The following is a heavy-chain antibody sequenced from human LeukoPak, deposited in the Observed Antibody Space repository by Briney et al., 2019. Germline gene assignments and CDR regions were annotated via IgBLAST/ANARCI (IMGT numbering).Heavy chain of an antibody. Sequence: ASVKVSCKAYGYAFSTYYIHWVRQAPGQGPEWMGMISPGGGTTMYAQKFQGRVTMTRDTSISTAYMELSRLRSDDTAVYYCARTGYSSYTNWFDPWGQGTLVTVSS. CDR2: ISPGGGTT. CDR1: GYAFSTYY. D-gene: IGHD6-13*01. V-gene: IGHV1-2*02. J-gene: IGHJ5*02. CDR3: ARTGYSSYTNWFDP.